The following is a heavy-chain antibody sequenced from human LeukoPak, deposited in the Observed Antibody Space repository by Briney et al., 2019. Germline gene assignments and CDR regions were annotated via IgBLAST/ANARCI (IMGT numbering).Heavy chain of an antibody. V-gene: IGHV3-33*06. J-gene: IGHJ3*02. D-gene: IGHD1-26*01. Sequence: GGSLRLSCAASGFTFCRYGMHWVRQAPGKGLEWVAVIWYDGSNKYYADSVKGRFTISRDNSKNTLYLQMNSLRAEDTAVYYCAKTPAGAPGAFDIWGQGTMVTVSS. CDR2: IWYDGSNK. CDR1: GFTFCRYG. CDR3: AKTPAGAPGAFDI.